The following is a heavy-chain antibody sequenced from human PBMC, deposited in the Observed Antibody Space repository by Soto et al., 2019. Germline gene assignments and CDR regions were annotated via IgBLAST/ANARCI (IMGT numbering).Heavy chain of an antibody. D-gene: IGHD6-13*01. CDR1: GFTFSSYA. V-gene: IGHV3-23*01. CDR3: AKAPGYSSSWYGY. Sequence: EVQLLESGGGLVQPGGSLRLSCAASGFTFSSYAMSWVRQAPGKGLEWVSAISGSGGSTYYADSVKGRFIISRDNSKNTLYLQMNSLRAEDTAVYYCAKAPGYSSSWYGYWGQGTLVTVSS. J-gene: IGHJ4*02. CDR2: ISGSGGST.